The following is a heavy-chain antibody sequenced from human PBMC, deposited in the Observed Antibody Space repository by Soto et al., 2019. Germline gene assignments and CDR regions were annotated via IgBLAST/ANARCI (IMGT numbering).Heavy chain of an antibody. CDR1: GGSFSGYY. CDR3: ARGGMGWSGGSCYSSFDY. V-gene: IGHV4-34*01. J-gene: IGHJ4*02. CDR2: INHSGST. D-gene: IGHD2-15*01. Sequence: QVQLQQWGAGLLKPSETLSLTCAVYGGSFSGYYWSWIRQPPGKGLEWIGEINHSGSTNYNPSLKRRVTISVDTSKNQCSLKLSSVTAADTAVYYCARGGMGWSGGSCYSSFDYWGQGTLVTVSS.